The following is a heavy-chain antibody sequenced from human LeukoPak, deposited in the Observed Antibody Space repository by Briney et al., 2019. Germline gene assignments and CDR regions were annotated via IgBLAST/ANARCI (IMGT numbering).Heavy chain of an antibody. V-gene: IGHV1-2*02. J-gene: IGHJ4*02. CDR2: INPNSGGT. Sequence: ASVKVSCKASGYTFTGYYMNWVRQAPGQGREWMGWINPNSGGTNYAQKFQGRVTMTRDTSMSTAYMELSRLRSDDTAVYYCAGIAAADDLDYWGQGTLVTVSS. CDR3: AGIAAADDLDY. CDR1: GYTFTGYY. D-gene: IGHD6-13*01.